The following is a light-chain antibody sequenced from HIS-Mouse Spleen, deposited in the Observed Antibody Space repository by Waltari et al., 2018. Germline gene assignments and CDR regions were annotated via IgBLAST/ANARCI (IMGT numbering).Light chain of an antibody. V-gene: IGLV1-44*01. Sequence: QSVLTQPPSASGTPGQRVTISCSGSSSNIGSNTVNWYQQLPGTAPKLLIYSNDQRPSGVPDRFSGGKSGTSSSLAISGLQSEDEADYYCAAWDDSLNGRVFGGGTKLTVL. CDR2: SND. CDR1: SSNIGSNT. J-gene: IGLJ2*01. CDR3: AAWDDSLNGRV.